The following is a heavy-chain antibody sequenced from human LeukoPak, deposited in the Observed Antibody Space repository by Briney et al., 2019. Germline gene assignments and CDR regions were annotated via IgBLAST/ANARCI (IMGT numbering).Heavy chain of an antibody. J-gene: IGHJ4*02. CDR3: ARDASFGGRGNDY. Sequence: PGGSLRLSCAASGFTFSSYEMNWVRQAPGKGLEWVSYISSSGTTIYYADSVKGRFTISGDNAKNSLYLQMNSLRAEDTAVYYCARDASFGGRGNDYWGQGTLVTVSS. CDR2: ISSSGTTI. D-gene: IGHD3-16*01. V-gene: IGHV3-48*03. CDR1: GFTFSSYE.